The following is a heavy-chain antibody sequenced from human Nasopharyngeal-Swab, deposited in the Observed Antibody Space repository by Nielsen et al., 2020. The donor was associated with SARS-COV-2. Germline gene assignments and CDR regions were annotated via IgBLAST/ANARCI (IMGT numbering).Heavy chain of an antibody. J-gene: IGHJ4*02. CDR2: ISDQGDTT. V-gene: IGHV3-64*01. CDR3: ARDQSLGVPMALGLGVFDY. Sequence: GESLKISCAVSGFPFSGYSMHWVRQTPGKGLEHVSAISDQGDTTYYANFVKGRFTTSRDNSKNTLYLQMGSLRTEDTAVYYCARDQSLGVPMALGLGVFDYWGQGTLVAVSS. D-gene: IGHD3-10*01. CDR1: GFPFSGYS.